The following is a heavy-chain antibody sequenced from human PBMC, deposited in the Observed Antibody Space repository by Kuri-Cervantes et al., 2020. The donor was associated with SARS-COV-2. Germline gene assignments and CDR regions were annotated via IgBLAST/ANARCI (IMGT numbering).Heavy chain of an antibody. CDR3: ARGAANYYYMDV. CDR1: GFTFSNYV. D-gene: IGHD3-16*01. V-gene: IGHV3-33*08. J-gene: IGHJ6*03. Sequence: GGSLRLSCVASGFTFSNYVIHRVRQAPGKGLEWVAVIWYDGENECYAGTVKGRFTISRDNSKNTVSLHMNSLRAEDTAMYYCARGAANYYYMDVWGKGTTVTVSS. CDR2: IWYDGENE.